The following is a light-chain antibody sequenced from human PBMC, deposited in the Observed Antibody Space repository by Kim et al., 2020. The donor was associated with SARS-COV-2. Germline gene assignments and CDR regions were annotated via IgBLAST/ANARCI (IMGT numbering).Light chain of an antibody. CDR3: QQYGSSPWT. CDR2: DAP. CDR1: QSVISRY. Sequence: CQRERAPPACGASQSVISRYLAGAKQKPALAPRLLIYDAPRRATGIPDRFSGSGSGTDFTLTISRLGPEDFAVYYCQQYGSSPWTFGQGTTVDIK. V-gene: IGKV3D-20*01. J-gene: IGKJ1*01.